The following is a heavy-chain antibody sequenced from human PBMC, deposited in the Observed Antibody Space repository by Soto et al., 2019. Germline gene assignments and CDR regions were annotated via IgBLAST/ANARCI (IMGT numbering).Heavy chain of an antibody. CDR2: IYHSGST. CDR3: ARGVLPHPGTVTMTYYFDY. J-gene: IGHJ4*02. Sequence: SETLSLTCAVSGGSISSSNWWSWVRQPPGKGLEWIGEIYHSGSTNYNPSLKSRVTISVDTSKNQFSLKLSSVTAADTAVYYCARGVLPHPGTVTMTYYFDYWGQGTLVTVSS. D-gene: IGHD3-10*01. CDR1: GGSISSSNW. V-gene: IGHV4-4*02.